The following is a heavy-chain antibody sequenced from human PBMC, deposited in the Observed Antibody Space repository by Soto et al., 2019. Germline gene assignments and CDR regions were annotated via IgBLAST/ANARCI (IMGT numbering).Heavy chain of an antibody. CDR2: ISYDGIIK. J-gene: IGHJ4*02. CDR1: GFTFSSSP. CDR3: VRDKIRGPPDYGDD. V-gene: IGHV3-30-3*01. D-gene: IGHD3-16*01. Sequence: QVQLVESGGGVVQPGRSLRLSCEASGFTFSSSPMHWVRQAPGKGLEWVAVISYDGIIKVYADSVQGRFTISRDISKNTLFLQMNRLRTEDTAVYYCVRDKIRGPPDYGDDWGQGTLVTVSS.